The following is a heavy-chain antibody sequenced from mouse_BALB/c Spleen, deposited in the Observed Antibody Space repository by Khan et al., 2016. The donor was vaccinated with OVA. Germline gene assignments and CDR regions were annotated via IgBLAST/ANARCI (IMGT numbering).Heavy chain of an antibody. CDR2: VSTGGSYT. V-gene: IGHV5-6*01. D-gene: IGHD1-1*01. J-gene: IGHJ3*01. Sequence: EVQLVESGGDLVKPGGSLKLSCAASGFTFSTYGMSWVRQTPDKRLEWVATVSTGGSYTYYPDSVKGRFTISRDNAKNTLYLQMSGLKSEDTAMFYCTRLAYYYDSEGLAYWGQGTLGTVSA. CDR3: TRLAYYYDSEGLAY. CDR1: GFTFSTYG.